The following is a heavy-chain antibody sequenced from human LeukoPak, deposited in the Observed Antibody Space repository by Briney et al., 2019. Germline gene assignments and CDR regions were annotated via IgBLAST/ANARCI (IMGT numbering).Heavy chain of an antibody. V-gene: IGHV4-59*01. Sequence: SETLSLTCTVSGGSISSYYWNWIRQPPGKGLEWVGHIYYSGATDYNPSLESRLTMSVDTSKNQFSLKLSSVTAADTAVYYCARALYSNLDVWGKGTAVTVSS. D-gene: IGHD2/OR15-2a*01. CDR1: GGSISSYY. CDR2: IYYSGAT. CDR3: ARALYSNLDV. J-gene: IGHJ6*04.